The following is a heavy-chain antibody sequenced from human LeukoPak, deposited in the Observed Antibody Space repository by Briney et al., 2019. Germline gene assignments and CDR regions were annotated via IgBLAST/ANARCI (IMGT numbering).Heavy chain of an antibody. CDR2: IWSDGSYK. CDR1: GFTFSSYG. V-gene: IGHV3-33*01. CDR3: ASNIVGATSGYYYGMDV. J-gene: IGHJ6*02. D-gene: IGHD1-26*01. Sequence: GGSLRLSCAASGFTFSSYGFHWVRQAPGKGLEWVAVIWSDGSYKYYADSVKGRFTISRDDSKNTLYLQMNSLRAEDTAVYYCASNIVGATSGYYYGMDVWGQGTTVTVSS.